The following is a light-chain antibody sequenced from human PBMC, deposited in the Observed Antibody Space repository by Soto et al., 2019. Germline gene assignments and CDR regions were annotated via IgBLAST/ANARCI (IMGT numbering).Light chain of an antibody. V-gene: IGLV2-23*01. CDR2: ESN. J-gene: IGLJ1*01. Sequence: SALAQPAPVSGSPGKSITISCSGSSSDIGDYNLVSWYQRRPGAAPKLILYESNKRPSGGSPRFSASKSGNTASLTISALQAEDEADYFCCSYAGKNFPFYVFGTGTKVTVL. CDR1: SSDIGDYNL. CDR3: CSYAGKNFPFYV.